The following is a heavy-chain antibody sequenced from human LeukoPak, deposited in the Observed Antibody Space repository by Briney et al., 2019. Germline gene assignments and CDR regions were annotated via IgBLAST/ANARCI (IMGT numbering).Heavy chain of an antibody. D-gene: IGHD5-18*01. CDR1: GFTFSDYY. CDR3: ARDNPVEYRYDY. J-gene: IGHJ4*02. V-gene: IGHV3-11*06. CDR2: ISSSSSYT. Sequence: PGGSLRLSCAASGFTFSDYYMSWIRQAPGKGLEWVSYISSSSSYTNHADSVKGRFTISRDNAKNSLYLQMNSLRAEDTAVYYCARDNPVEYRYDYWGQGTLVTVSS.